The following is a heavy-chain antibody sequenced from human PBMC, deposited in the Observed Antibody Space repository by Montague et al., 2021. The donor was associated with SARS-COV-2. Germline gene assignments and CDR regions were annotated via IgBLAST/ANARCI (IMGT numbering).Heavy chain of an antibody. CDR2: INHSGST. Sequence: SETLSLTCAVYGGSFSGYYWTWIRQSPGKGLERIGEINHSGSTNYNPSLKSRVTISVDTSKNQFSLKLSSVTAADTAVYYCACGEITTRGLIYYYGMDVWGQGTTVTVSS. D-gene: IGHD4-11*01. V-gene: IGHV4-34*01. CDR3: ACGEITTRGLIYYYGMDV. CDR1: GGSFSGYY. J-gene: IGHJ6*02.